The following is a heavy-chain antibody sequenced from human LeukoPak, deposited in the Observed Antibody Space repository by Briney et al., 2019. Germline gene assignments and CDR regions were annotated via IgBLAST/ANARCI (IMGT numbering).Heavy chain of an antibody. Sequence: GGSLRLSCAASGFTFSSYWMSWVRQAPGKGLEWVANIKQDGSEKYYVDSVKGRFTISRDNAKNSLYLQMNSLRAEDTAVYYCAKDLVNKGIGSYYFDYWGQGTLVTVSS. D-gene: IGHD6-6*01. CDR1: GFTFSSYW. CDR3: AKDLVNKGIGSYYFDY. J-gene: IGHJ4*02. V-gene: IGHV3-7*01. CDR2: IKQDGSEK.